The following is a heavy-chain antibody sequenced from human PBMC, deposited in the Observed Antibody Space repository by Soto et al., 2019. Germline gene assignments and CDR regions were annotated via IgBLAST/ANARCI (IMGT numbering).Heavy chain of an antibody. D-gene: IGHD1-26*01. CDR2: ISGYNGNT. J-gene: IGHJ4*02. CDR1: GYTFTDYG. Sequence: SVKVSCKASGYTFTDYGISWVRQAPGQGLEWMGWISGYNGNTDYAQSFQGRVTMTTDASTSTAYMELRSLRSDDTAVFFCARDSGSLGVWAYFFDYWGQRILVTVSS. CDR3: ARDSGSLGVWAYFFDY. V-gene: IGHV1-18*01.